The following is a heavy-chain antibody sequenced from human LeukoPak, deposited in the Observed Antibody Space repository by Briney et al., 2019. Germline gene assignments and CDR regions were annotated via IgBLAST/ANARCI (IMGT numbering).Heavy chain of an antibody. V-gene: IGHV4-31*03. J-gene: IGHJ4*02. CDR3: ASYRGRQVEYSSSPPFDY. D-gene: IGHD6-6*01. CDR2: IYYSGST. CDR1: GVSISSGGYY. Sequence: SETLSLTCTVSGVSISSGGYYWSWLRQHPGKGLEWIGYIYYSGSTYYNPSLKSRVTISVDTSKNQFSLKLSSVTAADTAVYYCASYRGRQVEYSSSPPFDYWGQGTLVTVPA.